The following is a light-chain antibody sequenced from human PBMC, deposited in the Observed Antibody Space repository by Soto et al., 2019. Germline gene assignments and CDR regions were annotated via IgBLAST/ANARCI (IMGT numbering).Light chain of an antibody. V-gene: IGKV4-1*01. CDR2: WAS. CDR1: QSIFYHSNNKNY. Sequence: DILMTQSPASLALSLGERATINCRSSQSIFYHSNNKNYLAWYQQKPGQPPRLLIYWASTRESGVPDRFSGSGSGTRFTLAISSLQAEDVAVYYCQQYYDIPLTFGGGTKVDIK. J-gene: IGKJ4*01. CDR3: QQYYDIPLT.